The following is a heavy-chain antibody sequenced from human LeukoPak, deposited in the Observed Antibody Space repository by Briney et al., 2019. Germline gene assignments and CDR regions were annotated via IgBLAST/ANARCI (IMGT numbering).Heavy chain of an antibody. V-gene: IGHV3-21*01. CDR1: GFTFSSYS. Sequence: GGSLRLSCAASGFTFSSYSMNWVRQAPGKGLEGCSSISSSGSYIYYPHSVKSRFPISRDNAKNSLYLQMNSLRAEDTAVYYCARVQRGYSYGFLFDYWGQGTLVTVSS. D-gene: IGHD5-18*01. J-gene: IGHJ4*02. CDR3: ARVQRGYSYGFLFDY. CDR2: ISSSGSYI.